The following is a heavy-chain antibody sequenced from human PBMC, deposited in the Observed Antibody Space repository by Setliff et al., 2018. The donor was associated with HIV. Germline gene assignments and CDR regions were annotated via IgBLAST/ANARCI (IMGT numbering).Heavy chain of an antibody. V-gene: IGHV4-34*10. Sequence: SETLSLTCAVYGGSFSGNYWNWIRQPPGKGLEWIGEINHSANTNYSPSLKSRVTMTTDTSTRTAYMELRSLRSDDTAVYYCARRGVPQQIDLDSWGHGTLVTVSS. D-gene: IGHD3-10*01. CDR1: GGSFSGNY. CDR2: INHSANT. J-gene: IGHJ5*01. CDR3: ARRGVPQQIDLDS.